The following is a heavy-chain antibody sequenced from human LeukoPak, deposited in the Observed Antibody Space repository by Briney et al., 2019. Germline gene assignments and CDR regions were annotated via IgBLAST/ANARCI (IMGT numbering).Heavy chain of an antibody. V-gene: IGHV3-23*01. CDR3: AKTGRFGELFTTGAFDI. CDR1: GFTFSSYA. CDR2: ISGSGGST. J-gene: IGHJ3*02. D-gene: IGHD3-10*01. Sequence: GGSLRLSCAASGFTFSSYAMSWVRQAPGKGLEWVSAISGSGGSTYYADSVKGRFTISRDNSKNTLYLQMNSLRAEDTAVYYCAKTGRFGELFTTGAFDIWGQGTMVTVSS.